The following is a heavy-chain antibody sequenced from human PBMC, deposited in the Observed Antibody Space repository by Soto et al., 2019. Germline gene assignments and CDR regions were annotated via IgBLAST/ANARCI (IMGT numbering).Heavy chain of an antibody. D-gene: IGHD5-18*01. V-gene: IGHV3-7*03. Sequence: PGGSLRLSSAASGFTFSSYWMSWVRQAPGKGLEWVANIKQDGSEKYYVDSVKGRFTISRDNAKNSLYLQMNSLSAEDTAVYYCARDFPEGDRYGFHVYYYYVMGVWGPVTRVTVSS. J-gene: IGHJ6*02. CDR2: IKQDGSEK. CDR1: GFTFSSYW. CDR3: ARDFPEGDRYGFHVYYYYVMGV.